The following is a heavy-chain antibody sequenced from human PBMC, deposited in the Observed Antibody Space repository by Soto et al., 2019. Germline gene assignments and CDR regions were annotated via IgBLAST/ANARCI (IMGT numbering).Heavy chain of an antibody. CDR3: AKGQGDFDAFDI. J-gene: IGHJ3*02. CDR2: ISGSGGNT. CDR1: GFTFSTYA. V-gene: IGHV3-23*01. Sequence: GGSLRLSCAASGFTFSTYAMSWVRQAPGKGLEWVSTISGSGGNTYYADSVKGRFTISRDNPKNTLYLQMNSLRAEDTAVYYCAKGQGDFDAFDIWGQGTMVTVS. D-gene: IGHD3-16*01.